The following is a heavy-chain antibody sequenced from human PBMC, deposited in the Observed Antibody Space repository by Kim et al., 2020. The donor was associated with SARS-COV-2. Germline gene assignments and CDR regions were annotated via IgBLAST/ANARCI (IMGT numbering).Heavy chain of an antibody. V-gene: IGHV4-34*01. CDR1: GGSFSGYY. J-gene: IGHJ6*02. CDR3: ARRYCSSTSCYGYYYYYYGMDV. Sequence: SETLSLTCAVYGGSFSGYYWSWIRQPPGKGLEWIGEINHSGSTNYNPSLKSRVTISVDTSKTQFSLKLSSVTAADTAVYYCARRYCSSTSCYGYYYYYYGMDVWGQGTTVTVSS. CDR2: INHSGST. D-gene: IGHD2-2*01.